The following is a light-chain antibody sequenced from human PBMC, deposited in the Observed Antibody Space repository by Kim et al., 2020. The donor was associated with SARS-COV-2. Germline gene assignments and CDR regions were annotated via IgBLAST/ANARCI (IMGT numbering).Light chain of an antibody. CDR1: SSDVGSYDL. CDR3: FSYAGRTTWV. V-gene: IGLV2-23*02. J-gene: IGLJ3*02. Sequence: QSALTQPASVSGSPGQSITISCTGTSSDVGSYDLVSWYQQSPGSAPKFLIYEVGKRPSGVSDRFSGSKSGNTASLTISGLQADDESSYYCFSYAGRTTWVFGGGTKVTVL. CDR2: EVG.